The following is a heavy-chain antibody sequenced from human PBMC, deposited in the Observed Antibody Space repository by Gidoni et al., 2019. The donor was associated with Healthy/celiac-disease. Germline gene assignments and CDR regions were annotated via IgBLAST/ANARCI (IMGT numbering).Heavy chain of an antibody. CDR1: RGSISSGSYY. CDR2: IYTSGST. J-gene: IGHJ5*02. CDR3: ARARITGIQIDP. Sequence: QLQLQESRPGLVKPSQTLSLTCPISRGSISSGSYYWSWIRQPAGKGLEWIGLIYTSGSTNYIPYVKSRVTISVDTSKNQFSLKLSSVTAADTAVYYCARARITGIQIDPWGQGTLVSVSS. V-gene: IGHV4-61*02. D-gene: IGHD1-20*01.